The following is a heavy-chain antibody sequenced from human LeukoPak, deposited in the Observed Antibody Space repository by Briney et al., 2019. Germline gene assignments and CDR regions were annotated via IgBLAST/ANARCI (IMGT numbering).Heavy chain of an antibody. V-gene: IGHV4-59*12. D-gene: IGHD2-8*01. CDR3: ARGYCTNAVCSLGPTQA. CDR2: FYYSGST. J-gene: IGHJ4*02. CDR1: GGSISSYY. Sequence: SETLSLTCTVSGGSISSYYWSWIRQPPGKGLEYIGSFYYSGSTYYNPSLKSRVTISVDTSKNQFSLKVRSVTAADTAVYYCARGYCTNAVCSLGPTQAWGQGTLVTVSS.